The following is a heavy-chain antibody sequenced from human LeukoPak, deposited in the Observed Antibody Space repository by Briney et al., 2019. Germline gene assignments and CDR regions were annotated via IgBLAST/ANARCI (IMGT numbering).Heavy chain of an antibody. V-gene: IGHV3-49*03. Sequence: GGPLRLSCTASGFTFGDYLMSWFRQAPGKGLEWIGFISGGTTEYAASVKGRFTISRDDSTSIAYLQMNSLTTEDTAVYYRSRGSGWLSVYWGQGTLVTVSS. D-gene: IGHD6-19*01. J-gene: IGHJ4*02. CDR1: GFTFGDYL. CDR2: ISGGTT. CDR3: SRGSGWLSVY.